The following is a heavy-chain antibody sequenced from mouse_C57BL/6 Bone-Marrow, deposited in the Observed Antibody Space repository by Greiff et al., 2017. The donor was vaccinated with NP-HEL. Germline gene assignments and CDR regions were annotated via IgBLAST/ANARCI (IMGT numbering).Heavy chain of an antibody. CDR2: ISSGGSYT. D-gene: IGHD1-1*01. Sequence: EVQRVESGGDLVKPGGSLKLSCAASGFTFSSYGMSWVRQTPDKRLEWVATISSGGSYTYYPDSVKGRFTISRDNAKNTLYLQMSSLKSEDTAMYYCARHNYYGSSLAYWGQGTTLTVSS. CDR3: ARHNYYGSSLAY. V-gene: IGHV5-6*01. J-gene: IGHJ2*01. CDR1: GFTFSSYG.